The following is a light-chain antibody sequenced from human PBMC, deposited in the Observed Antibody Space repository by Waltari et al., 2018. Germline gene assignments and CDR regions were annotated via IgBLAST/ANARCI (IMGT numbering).Light chain of an antibody. V-gene: IGLV1-44*01. J-gene: IGLJ1*01. CDR2: SAN. Sequence: QSVLTQPPSASGTPGQRVAISCSGSSSNIETNTVNWYQQLPGTAPKLLIYSANQRPSGVPDRFSGSKSGTSASLAISGLQSEDEADDYCGAWDDSLNGYVFGTGTKVTVL. CDR3: GAWDDSLNGYV. CDR1: SSNIETNT.